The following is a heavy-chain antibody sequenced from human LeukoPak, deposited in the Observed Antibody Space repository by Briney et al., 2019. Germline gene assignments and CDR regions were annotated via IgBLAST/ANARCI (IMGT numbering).Heavy chain of an antibody. Sequence: SETLSLTCTVSGGSISSYYWSWIRQPPGKGLEWIGEINHSGSTNYNPSLKSRVTISVDTSKNQFSLKLSSVTAADTAVYYCARYRKEYYYGSGSYRYWYFDLWGRGTLVTVSS. D-gene: IGHD3-10*01. V-gene: IGHV4-34*01. CDR3: ARYRKEYYYGSGSYRYWYFDL. J-gene: IGHJ2*01. CDR1: GGSISSYY. CDR2: INHSGST.